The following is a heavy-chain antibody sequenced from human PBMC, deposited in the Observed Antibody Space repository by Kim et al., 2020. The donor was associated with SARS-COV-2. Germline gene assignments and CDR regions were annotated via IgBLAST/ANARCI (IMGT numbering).Heavy chain of an antibody. D-gene: IGHD3-3*01. J-gene: IGHJ5*02. CDR3: ARVLTIFGAFDP. CDR1: GGSFSGYY. Sequence: SETLSLTCAVYGGSFSGYYWSWIRQPPGKGLEWIGEINHSGSTNYNPSLKSRVTISVDTSKNQFSLKLSSVTAADTAVYYCARVLTIFGAFDPWGQGTLVTVSS. CDR2: INHSGST. V-gene: IGHV4-34*01.